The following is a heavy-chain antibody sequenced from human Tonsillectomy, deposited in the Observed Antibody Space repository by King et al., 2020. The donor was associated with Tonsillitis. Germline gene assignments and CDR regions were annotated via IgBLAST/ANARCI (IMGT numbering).Heavy chain of an antibody. D-gene: IGHD3-16*01. J-gene: IGHJ3*02. CDR1: GFTFSSYW. CDR3: ARDPLGANTFDI. V-gene: IGHV3-7*01. Sequence: VQLVESGGGLVQPGGSLRLAFAASGFTFSSYWMSWVRQAPGKGLEWVANIKQDGSGKYYVDSVKGRFTISRDNAKNSLYLQMNSLRAEDTAVYYCARDPLGANTFDIWGQGTMVTVSS. CDR2: IKQDGSGK.